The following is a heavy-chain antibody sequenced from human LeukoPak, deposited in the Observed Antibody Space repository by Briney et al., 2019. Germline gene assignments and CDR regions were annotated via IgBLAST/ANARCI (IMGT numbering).Heavy chain of an antibody. D-gene: IGHD4-17*01. CDR1: GYTFTSYY. CDR3: ARNHDYGDLRGAFDI. Sequence: ASVKVSCKASGYTFTSYYMHWVRQAPGQGLEWMGIINPSGGSTSYAQKLQGRVTMTRDTSTSTVYMELSSLRSEDTAVYYCARNHDYGDLRGAFDIWGQGTMVTVSS. CDR2: INPSGGST. V-gene: IGHV1-46*01. J-gene: IGHJ3*02.